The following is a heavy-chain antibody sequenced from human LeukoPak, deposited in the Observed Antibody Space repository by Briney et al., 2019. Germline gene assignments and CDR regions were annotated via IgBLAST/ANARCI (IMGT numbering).Heavy chain of an antibody. CDR2: ISYDGSNK. CDR1: GFTFSSYA. Sequence: GRSLRLSCAASGFTFSSYAMHWVRQAPGKGLEWVAVISYDGSNKYYADSVKGQFTISRDKSKNTLYVQMNSLRAEDTAVYYCAREAEAFDIWGQGTMVTASS. V-gene: IGHV3-30-3*01. J-gene: IGHJ3*02. CDR3: AREAEAFDI.